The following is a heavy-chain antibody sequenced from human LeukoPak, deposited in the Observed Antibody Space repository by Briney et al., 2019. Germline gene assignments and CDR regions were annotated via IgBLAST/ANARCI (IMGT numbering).Heavy chain of an antibody. Sequence: ARSLRLSCAASGFTFSSYGMHWVRQAPGKGLEWVAVIWYDGSNKYYADSVKGRFTTSRDNSKNTLYLQMNSLRAEDTAVYYCASIVGATSDFHFDYWGQGTLVTVSS. V-gene: IGHV3-33*01. D-gene: IGHD1-26*01. CDR1: GFTFSSYG. J-gene: IGHJ4*02. CDR2: IWYDGSNK. CDR3: ASIVGATSDFHFDY.